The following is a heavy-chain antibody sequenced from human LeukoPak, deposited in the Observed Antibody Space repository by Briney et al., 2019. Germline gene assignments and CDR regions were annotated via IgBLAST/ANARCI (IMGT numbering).Heavy chain of an antibody. CDR2: INPNSGGT. V-gene: IGHV1-2*02. J-gene: IGHJ6*03. D-gene: IGHD6-13*01. CDR3: ARDPSLLAAVPRGGGYMDV. CDR1: GYTFTGYY. Sequence: ASVKVSCKASGYTFTGYYMHWVRQAPGQGLEWMGWINPNSGGTNYAQKFQGRVTMTRGTSISTAYMELSRLRSDDTAVYYCARDPSLLAAVPRGGGYMDVWGKGTTVTVSS.